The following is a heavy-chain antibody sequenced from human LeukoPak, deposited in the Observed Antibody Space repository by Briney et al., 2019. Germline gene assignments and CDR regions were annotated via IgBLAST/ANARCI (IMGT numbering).Heavy chain of an antibody. D-gene: IGHD6-19*01. V-gene: IGHV1-2*02. CDR3: ARAAAVAGTRNDAFDI. Sequence: ASVKVSCKASGYTFTGYYMHWVRQAPGQGLEWMGWTNPNSGGTNYAQKFQGRVTMTRDTSISTAYMELSRLRSDDTAVYYCARAAAVAGTRNDAFDIWGQGTMVTVSS. CDR2: TNPNSGGT. CDR1: GYTFTGYY. J-gene: IGHJ3*02.